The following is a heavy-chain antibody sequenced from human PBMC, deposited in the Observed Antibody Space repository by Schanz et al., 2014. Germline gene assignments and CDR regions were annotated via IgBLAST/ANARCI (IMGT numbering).Heavy chain of an antibody. CDR2: ISPNSGDT. CDR3: ARVLDQAPGVDP. Sequence: QVQLVQSGGEVKTPGASVKLSCKASGYTFTNYYIHWVRQAPGQGLEWMGRISPNSGDTHSAQKFQGRVTMTWDRSISTANMELSRLRSDDTAVYYCARVLDQAPGVDPWGQGTLVTVSS. D-gene: IGHD2-2*01. CDR1: GYTFTNYY. J-gene: IGHJ5*02. V-gene: IGHV1-2*06.